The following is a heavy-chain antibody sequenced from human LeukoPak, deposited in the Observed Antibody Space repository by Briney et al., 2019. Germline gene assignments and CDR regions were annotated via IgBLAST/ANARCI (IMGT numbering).Heavy chain of an antibody. V-gene: IGHV3-64*01. J-gene: IGHJ4*02. Sequence: GGSLRLSCAASGFTFSSYAMHWVRQAPGKGLEYVSAISSNGGSTYYANSVKGRFTISRDNSKNTLYLQMGSLRAEDMAVYYCARSEDYDYVWGSYRYIYDYWGQGTLVTVSS. D-gene: IGHD3-16*02. CDR1: GFTFSSYA. CDR3: ARSEDYDYVWGSYRYIYDY. CDR2: ISSNGGST.